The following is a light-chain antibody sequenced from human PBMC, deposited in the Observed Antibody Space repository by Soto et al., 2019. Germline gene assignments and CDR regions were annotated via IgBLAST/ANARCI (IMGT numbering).Light chain of an antibody. J-gene: IGKJ1*01. V-gene: IGKV1-39*01. Sequence: DIQMTQSPSSLSASVGDRVTITCRASQSITIYLNWYQHQPWKAPRLLIYGASTLQTRVPSRFSGSGSMTDFNLSIIDLQPEDFATYYCQQTYTAPRKFDQGTKVHI. CDR1: QSITIY. CDR2: GAS. CDR3: QQTYTAPRK.